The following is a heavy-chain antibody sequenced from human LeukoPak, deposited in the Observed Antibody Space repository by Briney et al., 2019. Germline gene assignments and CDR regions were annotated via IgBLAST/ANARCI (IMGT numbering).Heavy chain of an antibody. V-gene: IGHV3-30*02. CDR2: IRYDGSNK. Sequence: GGSLRLSCAASGFTFSSYGMHWVRQAPGKGLEWVAFIRYDGSNKYYADSVKGRFTISRDNSKNTLYLQMNSLRAEDTAVYYCARDHSSGYYYNYFDYWGQGTLVTVSS. CDR1: GFTFSSYG. CDR3: ARDHSSGYYYNYFDY. D-gene: IGHD3-22*01. J-gene: IGHJ4*02.